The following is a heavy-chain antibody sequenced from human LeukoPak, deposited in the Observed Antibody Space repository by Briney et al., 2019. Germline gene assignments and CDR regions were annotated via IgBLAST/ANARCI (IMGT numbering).Heavy chain of an antibody. CDR2: IHHSGST. D-gene: IGHD3-3*01. J-gene: IGHJ3*02. Sequence: PSETLSLTCTVSGYSISNGYHWGWIRQPPGKGLEWIGGIHHSGSTYYNPSLKSRVTISVDTSKNQFSLKLSSVTAADTAVYYCARMDQKTGFDYDFWSGYLHAFDIWGQGTMVTVSS. CDR1: GYSISNGYH. CDR3: ARMDQKTGFDYDFWSGYLHAFDI. V-gene: IGHV4-38-2*02.